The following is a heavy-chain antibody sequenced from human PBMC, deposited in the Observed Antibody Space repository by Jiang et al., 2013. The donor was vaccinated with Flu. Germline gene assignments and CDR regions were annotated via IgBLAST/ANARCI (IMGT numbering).Heavy chain of an antibody. D-gene: IGHD3-22*01. J-gene: IGHJ4*02. CDR2: INPSGGST. CDR3: ARDSSGYYYKFDFDY. CDR1: GYTFTSYY. Sequence: QLVESGAEVKKPGASVKVSCKASGYTFTSYYMHWVRQAPGQGLEWMGIINPSGGSTSYAQKFQGRVTMTRDTSTSTVYMELSSLRSEDTAVYYCARDSSGYYYKFDFDYWGQGTLVTVSS. V-gene: IGHV1-46*01.